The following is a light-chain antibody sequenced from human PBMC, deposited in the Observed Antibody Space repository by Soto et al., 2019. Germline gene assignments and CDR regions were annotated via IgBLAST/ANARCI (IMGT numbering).Light chain of an antibody. V-gene: IGLV2-14*03. CDR3: SSYTTPNSEI. CDR2: AVT. J-gene: IGLJ1*01. CDR1: SGDVGAYDY. Sequence: SGMTGASGKCGALGPARTISCTRTSGDVGAYDYVSWYQQHPGTAPKLLIYAVTNRPSGVSDRFSASKSGNTASMTISRLQAEDEADYYCSSYTTPNSEIFGRGTKVTVL.